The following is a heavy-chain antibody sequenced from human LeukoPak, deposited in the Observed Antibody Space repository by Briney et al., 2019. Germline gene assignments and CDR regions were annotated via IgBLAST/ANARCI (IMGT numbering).Heavy chain of an antibody. CDR1: GFTFSSYW. J-gene: IGHJ6*02. V-gene: IGHV3-74*01. CDR2: INSDGSST. CDR3: AREGSSGMDV. Sequence: GGTLRLSCAASGFTFSSYWMHWVRQAPGKGLVWVSCINSDGSSTSYADSVKGRFTISRDNAKNTLYLQMNSLRAEDTAVYYCAREGSSGMDVWGQGTTVTAS. D-gene: IGHD1-26*01.